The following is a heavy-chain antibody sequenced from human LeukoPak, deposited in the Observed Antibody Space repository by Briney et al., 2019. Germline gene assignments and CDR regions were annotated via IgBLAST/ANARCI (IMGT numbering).Heavy chain of an antibody. D-gene: IGHD2-21*01. Sequence: ASVKVSCKASGYTFSDNHMHWVRQAPGQGLEWMGRIDPNSGGTIYAQKFQGRVAMTRDTSISTAYMELNSLTSDDTSVYYCVRGWSRGDGDWGQGTLATVSS. CDR1: GYTFSDNH. CDR3: VRGWSRGDGD. CDR2: IDPNSGGT. J-gene: IGHJ4*02. V-gene: IGHV1-2*06.